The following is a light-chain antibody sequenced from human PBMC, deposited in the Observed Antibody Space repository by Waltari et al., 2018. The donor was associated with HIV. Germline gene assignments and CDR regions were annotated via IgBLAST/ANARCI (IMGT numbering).Light chain of an antibody. J-gene: IGLJ2*01. CDR1: RSDIGYFNY. CDR3: AAYAGNNIVI. V-gene: IGLV2-8*01. CDR2: DVN. Sequence: QSALTQPPSASGSPGQSVTVSCTGTRSDIGYFNYVSWYQHHPGEAPKLVIYDVNKRPSGVPDRFSASKAGATASLTVSGLLAEDEADYYCAAYAGNNIVIFGGGTKVTV.